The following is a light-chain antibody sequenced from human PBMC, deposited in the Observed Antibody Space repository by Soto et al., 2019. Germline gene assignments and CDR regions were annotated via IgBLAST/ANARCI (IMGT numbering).Light chain of an antibody. Sequence: EIVLTQSPGTLSLSPGERATLSCRASQSVRGNYLAWYQQKSGQAPRLLIYGASRRATGIPDRFTGSGSGTDFTLTISRLEPEDSAVYYCHQYGAFPRTFCQGTKLEIK. V-gene: IGKV3-20*01. J-gene: IGKJ2*01. CDR2: GAS. CDR3: HQYGAFPRT. CDR1: QSVRGNY.